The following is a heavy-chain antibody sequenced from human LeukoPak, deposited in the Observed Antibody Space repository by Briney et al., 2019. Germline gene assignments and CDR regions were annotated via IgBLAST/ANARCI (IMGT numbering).Heavy chain of an antibody. CDR1: GFTFNSYA. D-gene: IGHD2-15*01. J-gene: IGHJ5*02. CDR3: FSLGYCSGGSCYQSPGWFDP. V-gene: IGHV3-30*04. Sequence: GGSLRLSCAASGFTFNSYAMHWVRQAPGKGLEWVAVISYDGSNKYYADSVKGRFTISRDNSKNTLYLQMNSLRAEDTAVYYCFSLGYCSGGSCYQSPGWFDPWGQGTLVTVSS. CDR2: ISYDGSNK.